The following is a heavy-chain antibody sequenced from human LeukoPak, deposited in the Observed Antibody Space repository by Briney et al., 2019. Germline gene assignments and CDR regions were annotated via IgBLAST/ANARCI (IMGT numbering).Heavy chain of an antibody. J-gene: IGHJ3*01. CDR1: GFTFSSYS. Sequence: PGGSLRLSXAASGFTFSSYSMNWVRQAPGKGLEWVGRIKSKTDGGTTDYAAPVKGRFTISRDDSKNTLYLQMNSLKTEDTAVYYCTTDLNTYYYDSSGYYLRDTLWGQGTMVTVSS. CDR3: TTDLNTYYYDSSGYYLRDTL. CDR2: IKSKTDGGTT. V-gene: IGHV3-15*01. D-gene: IGHD3-22*01.